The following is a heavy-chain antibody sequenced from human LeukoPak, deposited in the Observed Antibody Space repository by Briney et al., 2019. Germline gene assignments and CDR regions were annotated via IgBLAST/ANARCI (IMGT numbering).Heavy chain of an antibody. D-gene: IGHD2-2*01. V-gene: IGHV4-59*12. CDR2: IYYSGST. CDR1: GGSISSYY. CDR3: ARGRGQHPYLNLDY. Sequence: PSETLSLTGTVSGGSISSYYWSWIRQPPGKGLEWIGYIYYSGSTNYNPSLKSRVTISVDTSKNQFSLKLSSVTAADTAVYYCARGRGQHPYLNLDYWGQGTLVTVSS. J-gene: IGHJ4*02.